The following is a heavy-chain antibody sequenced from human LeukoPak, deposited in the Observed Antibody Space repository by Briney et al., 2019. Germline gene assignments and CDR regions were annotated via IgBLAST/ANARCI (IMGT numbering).Heavy chain of an antibody. Sequence: GRSLRLPCAASGFPFSSYSMQGARQSPGKGLEGGGIMSNSGENTFYGVAVKGRFTISRDNSQNTLSLQMNSLRAEDTAVYYCASGGASVTRYVDYWGQGTVVTVSS. CDR2: MSNSGENT. J-gene: IGHJ4*02. CDR3: ASGGASVTRYVDY. V-gene: IGHV3-30*03. D-gene: IGHD4-17*01. CDR1: GFPFSSYS.